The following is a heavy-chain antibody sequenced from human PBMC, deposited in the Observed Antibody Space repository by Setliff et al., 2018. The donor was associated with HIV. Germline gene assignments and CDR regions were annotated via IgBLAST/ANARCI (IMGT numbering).Heavy chain of an antibody. J-gene: IGHJ4*02. D-gene: IGHD3-22*01. V-gene: IGHV4-34*01. CDR3: ARGPTKRYYESRGYYYFDN. CDR1: GGSFSGYY. CDR2: INHSGNT. Sequence: LSLTCAVYGGSFSGYYWSWIRQPPGKGLEWIGEINHSGNTNYNPSLKSRVTISIDTSKNQFSLNLSSVTAADTAVYYCARGPTKRYYESRGYYYFDNWGQGTQVTVSS.